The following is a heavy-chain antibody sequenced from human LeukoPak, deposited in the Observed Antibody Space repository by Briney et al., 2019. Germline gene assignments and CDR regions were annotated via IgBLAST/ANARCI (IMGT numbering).Heavy chain of an antibody. J-gene: IGHJ6*02. Sequence: GGSLRLSCAASGFTFSSYWMHWVRHAPGKGLVWVSRINSDGSSISYADSVKGRFTISRDNAKNTLYLQMNSLRAEDTAVYYCARADGILSYGMDVWGQGTTVTVSS. CDR3: ARADGILSYGMDV. D-gene: IGHD2-15*01. CDR2: INSDGSSI. CDR1: GFTFSSYW. V-gene: IGHV3-74*01.